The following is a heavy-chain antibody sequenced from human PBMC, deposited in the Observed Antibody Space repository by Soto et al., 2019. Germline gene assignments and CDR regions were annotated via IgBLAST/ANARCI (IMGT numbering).Heavy chain of an antibody. V-gene: IGHV4-31*03. CDR2: IYYSGST. D-gene: IGHD6-13*01. CDR1: GGSISSGGYY. CDR3: AIHTFIAASNWFDP. J-gene: IGHJ5*02. Sequence: SETLSLTCTVSGGSISSGGYYWSWIRQHPGKGLEWIGYIYYSGSTYYNPSLKSRVTISVDTSKNQFSLKLSSVTAADTAVYYCAIHTFIAASNWFDPWGQGTLVTVSS.